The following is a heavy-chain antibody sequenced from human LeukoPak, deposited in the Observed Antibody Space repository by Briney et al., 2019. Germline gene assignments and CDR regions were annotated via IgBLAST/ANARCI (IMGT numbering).Heavy chain of an antibody. CDR3: ARTGGGSYHEYYMDV. D-gene: IGHD1-26*01. V-gene: IGHV4-39*07. J-gene: IGHJ6*03. CDR2: IFYTGST. Sequence: SETLSLTCTVSSGSISTSNYYWGWVRQPPGKALEWIGNIFYTGSTYYNPSLKSRVTMSVDTSKNQFSLKLSSVTAVDTAVYYCARTGGGSYHEYYMDVWGKGTTVTVSS. CDR1: SGSISTSNYY.